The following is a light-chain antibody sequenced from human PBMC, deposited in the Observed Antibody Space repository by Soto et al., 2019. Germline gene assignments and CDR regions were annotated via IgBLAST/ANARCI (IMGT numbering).Light chain of an antibody. J-gene: IGLJ1*01. CDR1: SSDVGSYNL. CDR3: CSYAGSIYV. Sequence: QSVLTQPASVSGSPGQSITISCTGTSSDVGSYNLVSWYQQHPGKAPKLMIYEGSKRPSGVSNRFSGSKSGNTASLTISGLQAEDEADYYCCSYAGSIYVFGTGTKVTAL. CDR2: EGS. V-gene: IGLV2-23*01.